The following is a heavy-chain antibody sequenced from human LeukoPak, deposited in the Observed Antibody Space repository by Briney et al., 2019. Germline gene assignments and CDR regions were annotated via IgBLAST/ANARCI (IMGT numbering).Heavy chain of an antibody. V-gene: IGHV4-4*02. D-gene: IGHD2-21*02. CDR3: ARVKGVVTAILDY. Sequence: SETLSLTCAVSGGSISSSNWWSWVRQPPGKGLEWIGEIYHSGSTNYNPSLKSRVTFSVDTSKNQFSLKLISVTAADTAVYYCARVKGVVTAILDYWGQGTLVTVSS. CDR1: GGSISSSNW. J-gene: IGHJ4*02. CDR2: IYHSGST.